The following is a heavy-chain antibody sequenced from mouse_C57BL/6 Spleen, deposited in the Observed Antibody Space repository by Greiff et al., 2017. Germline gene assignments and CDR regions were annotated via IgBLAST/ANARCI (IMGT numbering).Heavy chain of an antibody. D-gene: IGHD1-1*01. CDR2: INYDGSST. V-gene: IGHV5-16*01. CDR3: ARITTVVPFGY. J-gene: IGHJ2*01. CDR1: GFTFSDYY. Sequence: EVQRVESEGGLVQPGSSMKLSCTASGFTFSDYYMAWVRQVPEKGLEWVANINYDGSSTYYQDSLKSRFIITRDNAKNILYLQMSSLTSEDTATYYCARITTVVPFGYWGQGTTLTVSS.